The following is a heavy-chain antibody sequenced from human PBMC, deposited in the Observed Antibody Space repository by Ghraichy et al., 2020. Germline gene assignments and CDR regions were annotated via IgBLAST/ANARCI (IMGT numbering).Heavy chain of an antibody. J-gene: IGHJ6*02. CDR2: IYYSGST. CDR1: GGSISSGGYY. CDR3: ARGEGLGDPPHYYGMDV. V-gene: IGHV4-31*03. Sequence: SETLSLTCTVSGGSISSGGYYWSWIRQHPGKGLEWIGYIYYSGSTYYNPSLKSRVTISVDTSKNQFSLKLSSVTAADTAVYYCARGEGLGDPPHYYGMDVWGQGTTVTVSS. D-gene: IGHD3-10*01.